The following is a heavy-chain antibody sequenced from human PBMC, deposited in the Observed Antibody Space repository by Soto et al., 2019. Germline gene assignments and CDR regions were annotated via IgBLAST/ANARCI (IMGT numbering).Heavy chain of an antibody. CDR3: AREFHSSGYSAGVLFDY. CDR1: GGSISSGGYY. V-gene: IGHV4-31*03. D-gene: IGHD3-22*01. CDR2: IYYSGST. Sequence: PSETLSLTCTVSGGSISSGGYYWSWIRQHPGKGLEWIGYIYYSGSTYYNPSLKSRVTISVDTSKNQFSLKLSSVTAADTAVYYCAREFHSSGYSAGVLFDYWGQGTLVTVSS. J-gene: IGHJ4*02.